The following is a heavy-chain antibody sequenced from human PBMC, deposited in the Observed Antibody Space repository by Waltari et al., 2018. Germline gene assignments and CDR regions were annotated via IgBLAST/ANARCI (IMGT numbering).Heavy chain of an antibody. CDR2: IGPGGSNI. D-gene: IGHD2-21*01. CDR1: GFTFGWSS. J-gene: IGHJ4*02. Sequence: EVQLVESGGGLVQPGGSLKLSCAASGFTFGWSSMNWVRQAPGKGLEWVSHIGPGGSNIGYADSVKGRITISRDNAQNSLYLIINSLTDEDTAVYYCARDQDWAFDYWGRGTLVTVSS. CDR3: ARDQDWAFDY. V-gene: IGHV3-48*02.